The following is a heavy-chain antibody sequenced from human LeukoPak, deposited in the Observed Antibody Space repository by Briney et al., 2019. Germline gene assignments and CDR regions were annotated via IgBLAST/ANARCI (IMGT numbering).Heavy chain of an antibody. J-gene: IGHJ6*03. D-gene: IGHD2-2*01. CDR1: GFTFSSYS. V-gene: IGHV3-21*01. CDR3: ARDGDYCSSTSCYFYYYYYMDV. Sequence: GGSLRLSCAASGFTFSSYSMNWVRQAPGKGLEWVSSISSSSSYIYYADSVKGRFTISRDNAKNSLYLQMNSLRAEDTAVYYCARDGDYCSSTSCYFYYYYYMDVWGKGTTATVSS. CDR2: ISSSSSYI.